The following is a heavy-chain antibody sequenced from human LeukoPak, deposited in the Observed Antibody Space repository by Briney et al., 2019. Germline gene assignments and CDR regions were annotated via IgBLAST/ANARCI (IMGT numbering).Heavy chain of an antibody. J-gene: IGHJ5*02. CDR2: ISASGGST. D-gene: IGHD2-15*01. Sequence: GGSLRLSCAASGFTFSTSAMTWVRQAPGKGLEWVSGISASGGSTYYADSVKGRFTISRDNSKNTLYLQVNSLRAEDTAIYYCSKDPCNGGSCYDNESDPWGQRTLVTVSS. CDR1: GFTFSTSA. CDR3: SKDPCNGGSCYDNESDP. V-gene: IGHV3-23*01.